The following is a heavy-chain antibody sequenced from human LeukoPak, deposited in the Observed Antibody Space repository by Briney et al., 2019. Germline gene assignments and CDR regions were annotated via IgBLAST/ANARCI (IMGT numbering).Heavy chain of an antibody. D-gene: IGHD6-13*01. CDR2: VHQSGRN. CDR3: ARKHEGEQQPFDP. J-gene: IGHJ5*02. Sequence: SETLSLTCSVTGASISGTDYYWAWIRQPPGKGLEWIGNVHQSGRNVYNPSLKSRVTLSVDTSKNQFSLKLSSVTAADTAVYYCARKHEGEQQPFDPWGQGTLVTVSS. CDR1: GASISGTDYY. V-gene: IGHV4-39*01.